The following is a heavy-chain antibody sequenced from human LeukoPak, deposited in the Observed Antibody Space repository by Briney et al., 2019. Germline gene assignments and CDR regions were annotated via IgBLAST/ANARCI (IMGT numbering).Heavy chain of an antibody. V-gene: IGHV4-39*01. D-gene: IGHD2-2*02. J-gene: IGHJ3*02. CDR2: IYYSGST. Sequence: SETLSLTCTVSGGSISSSSYYWGWIRQPPGKGLEWIGSIYYSGSTYYNPSLKSRVTISVDTSKNQFSLKLSSVPAADTAVYYCARGCSSTSCYTYAFDIWGQGTMVTVSS. CDR1: GGSISSSSYY. CDR3: ARGCSSTSCYTYAFDI.